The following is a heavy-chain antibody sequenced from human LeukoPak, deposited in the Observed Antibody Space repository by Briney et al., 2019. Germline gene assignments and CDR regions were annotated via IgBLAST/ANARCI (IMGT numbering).Heavy chain of an antibody. Sequence: GASVKVSCKASGYTFTSYGISWVRQAPGQGLEWMGWISAYNGNTNYAQKLQGRVTMTTDTSTSTAYMELRSLRSDDTALYYCARDRHIVVVTASRPIDYWGQGTLVTVSS. CDR1: GYTFTSYG. CDR3: ARDRHIVVVTASRPIDY. V-gene: IGHV1-18*01. CDR2: ISAYNGNT. J-gene: IGHJ4*02. D-gene: IGHD2-21*02.